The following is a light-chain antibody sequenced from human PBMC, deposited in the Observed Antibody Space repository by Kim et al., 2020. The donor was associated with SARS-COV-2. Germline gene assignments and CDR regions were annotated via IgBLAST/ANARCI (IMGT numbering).Light chain of an antibody. V-gene: IGKV1-39*01. J-gene: IGKJ1*01. CDR1: QSIISY. Sequence: SVGGKVTITCRASQSIISYLNWYQQKPGKAPKLLIYAASSLQSGVPSRFIGSGSGTDFTLTISSLQPEDFATYYCQQSYSTLTWTFGQGTKVDIK. CDR3: QQSYSTLTWT. CDR2: AAS.